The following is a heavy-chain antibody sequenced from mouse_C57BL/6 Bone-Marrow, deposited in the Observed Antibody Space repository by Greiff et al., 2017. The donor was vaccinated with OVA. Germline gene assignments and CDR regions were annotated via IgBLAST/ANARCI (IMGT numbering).Heavy chain of an antibody. CDR1: GYTFTSYW. Sequence: VQLQQPGAELVKPGASVKLSCKASGYTFTSYWMHWVKQRPGQGLEWIGMIHPNSGSTNYNEKFKSKATLTVVKSSSTAYMQLSSLTSEDSAVYYCASDQYGSSYHYYAMDYWGQGTSVTVSS. V-gene: IGHV1-64*01. J-gene: IGHJ4*01. D-gene: IGHD1-1*01. CDR3: ASDQYGSSYHYYAMDY. CDR2: IHPNSGST.